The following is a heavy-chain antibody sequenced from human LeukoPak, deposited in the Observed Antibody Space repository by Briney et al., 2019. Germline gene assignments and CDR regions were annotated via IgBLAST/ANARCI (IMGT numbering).Heavy chain of an antibody. CDR2: IYPSGST. Sequence: SETLSLTCNVSGGSISSYYWSWMRQPAGKGLEWIGRIYPSGSTKYNPSLKSRVTISVDKSKNQFSLKLSSVTAADTAVYYCARQSSHYDILTGYLAEYFQHWGQGTLVTVSS. J-gene: IGHJ1*01. CDR1: GGSISSYY. CDR3: ARQSSHYDILTGYLAEYFQH. D-gene: IGHD3-9*01. V-gene: IGHV4-4*07.